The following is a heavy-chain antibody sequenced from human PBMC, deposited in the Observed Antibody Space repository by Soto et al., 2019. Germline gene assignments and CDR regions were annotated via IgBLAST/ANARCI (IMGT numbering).Heavy chain of an antibody. Sequence: QVQLQESGPGLVKPSGTLSLTCAVSGGSISSSNWWSWVRQPPGKGLEWIGEIYHSGSTNYNPSLESRVTISVDKSKNQFSLKLSSVTAADTAVYYCARVTVSSSWPRVRTYYYGMDVWGQGTTVTVSS. D-gene: IGHD6-13*01. V-gene: IGHV4-4*02. CDR2: IYHSGST. J-gene: IGHJ6*02. CDR1: GGSISSSNW. CDR3: ARVTVSSSWPRVRTYYYGMDV.